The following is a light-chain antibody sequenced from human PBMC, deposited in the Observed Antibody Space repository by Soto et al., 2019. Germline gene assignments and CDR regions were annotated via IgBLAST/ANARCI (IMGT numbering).Light chain of an antibody. CDR1: QSAGNF. J-gene: IGKJ5*01. Sequence: EIVMTQSPATLSVSPGETASLSCRASQSAGNFLAWYQRKPGQAPRLLIYYISTRATGIPARFSGSGSGTEFTLTINSLHSEDSAVYYCQQHNQWPITFGQGTRLEIK. V-gene: IGKV3D-15*01. CDR3: QQHNQWPIT. CDR2: YIS.